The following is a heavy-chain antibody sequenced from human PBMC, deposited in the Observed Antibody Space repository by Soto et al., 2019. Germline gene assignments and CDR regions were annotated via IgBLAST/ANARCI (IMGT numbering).Heavy chain of an antibody. CDR1: GFTFSSYG. V-gene: IGHV3-30*03. CDR3: ATIYYYDTSASGDY. Sequence: PGGSLRLSCAASGFTFSSYGMHWVRQAPGKGLEWVAVISYDGSNKYYVDSVKGRFTISRDNSKNTVYLQMNSLRAEDTAVYYCATIYYYDTSASGDYWGQGTLVTVSS. CDR2: ISYDGSNK. D-gene: IGHD3-22*01. J-gene: IGHJ4*02.